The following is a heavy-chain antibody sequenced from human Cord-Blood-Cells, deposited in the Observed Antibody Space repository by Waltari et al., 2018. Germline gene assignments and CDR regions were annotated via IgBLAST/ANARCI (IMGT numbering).Heavy chain of an antibody. CDR1: GFTVSSNY. CDR2: IYSGGNT. V-gene: IGHV3-53*02. D-gene: IGHD3-9*01. Sequence: EVQLVETGGGLIQPGGSLRLSCAASGFTVSSNYMSWVRQAPGKGVGWVSVIYSGGNTYYADSVKGRFTISRDNSKNTLYLQMNSLRAEDTAVYYCARDPTGYDAFDIWVQGTMVTVFS. J-gene: IGHJ3*02. CDR3: ARDPTGYDAFDI.